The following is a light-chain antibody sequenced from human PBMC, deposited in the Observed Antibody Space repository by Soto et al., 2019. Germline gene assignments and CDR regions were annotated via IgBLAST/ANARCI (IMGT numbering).Light chain of an antibody. Sequence: EIELTQSPGTLSLSPGERATLSCRASQSVSSNYLAWYQQRPGQAPRLLIYGASSRATGIPDRFSGVGSGTDFTLTISRLEPEDFAVYYCQHYDGSPITFGQGTRLEIK. J-gene: IGKJ5*01. CDR3: QHYDGSPIT. V-gene: IGKV3-20*01. CDR2: GAS. CDR1: QSVSSNY.